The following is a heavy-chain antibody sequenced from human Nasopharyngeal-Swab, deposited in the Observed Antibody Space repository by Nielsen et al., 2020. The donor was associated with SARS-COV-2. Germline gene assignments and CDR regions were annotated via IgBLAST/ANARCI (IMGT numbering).Heavy chain of an antibody. CDR1: GFTFPSYR. J-gene: IGHJ4*02. V-gene: IGHV3-21*01. D-gene: IGHD2-21*02. Sequence: GGSLRLSCAASGFTFPSYRMNWVRQAPGKGLEWVSSISRSGAYIFYADSVKGRFTISRDNTKNSLYLEMNSLRADDTAVYYCARGADAEAYCGGDCFSEYFFDSWGQGTLVTVSS. CDR2: ISRSGAYI. CDR3: ARGADAEAYCGGDCFSEYFFDS.